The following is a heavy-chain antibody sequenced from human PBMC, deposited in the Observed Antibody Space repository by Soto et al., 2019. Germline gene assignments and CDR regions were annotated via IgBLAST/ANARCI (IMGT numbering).Heavy chain of an antibody. Sequence: SSNSAAWNLIRQAPSRGLEWLGRTYYRSKWYNDYAVSVKSRITINPDTSKNQFSLQLNSVTPEDTAVYYCARDPDFMITFGGVIAHAFDLCGEGIMVTVSS. CDR1: SSNSAA. D-gene: IGHD3-16*02. V-gene: IGHV6-1*01. J-gene: IGHJ3*01. CDR2: TYYRSKWYN. CDR3: ARDPDFMITFGGVIAHAFDL.